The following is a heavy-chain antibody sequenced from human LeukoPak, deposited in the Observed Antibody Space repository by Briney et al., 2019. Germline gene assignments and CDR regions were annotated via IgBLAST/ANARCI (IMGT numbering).Heavy chain of an antibody. V-gene: IGHV3-23*01. D-gene: IGHD3-3*01. CDR1: GFTFSSYA. Sequence: GGSLRLSCAASGFTFSSYAMSWVRQAPGKGLEWVSAISGSGGSTYYADSVKGRFTISRDNSKNTLYLQMNSLRAEDTAVYYCAKDSAIFGVVFIPLDYWGQGTLVTVSS. CDR3: AKDSAIFGVVFIPLDY. J-gene: IGHJ4*02. CDR2: ISGSGGST.